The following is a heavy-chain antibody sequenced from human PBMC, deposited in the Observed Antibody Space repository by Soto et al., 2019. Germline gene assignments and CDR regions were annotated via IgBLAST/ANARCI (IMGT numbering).Heavy chain of an antibody. D-gene: IGHD1-26*01. V-gene: IGHV4-59*01. J-gene: IGHJ4*02. CDR3: ARGRSNFRY. CDR2: VYYSGST. Sequence: LETLSLTCTASGASLNDYDLSWIRQPPGKGLEWIGYVYYSGSTNYNPSLQSRVTILVDTSKSQFSLRLTSVTAADTAVYYCARGRSNFRYWAQGTLVTVSS. CDR1: GASLNDYD.